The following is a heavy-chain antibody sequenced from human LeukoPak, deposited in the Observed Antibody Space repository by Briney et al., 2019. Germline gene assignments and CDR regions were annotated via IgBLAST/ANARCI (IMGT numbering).Heavy chain of an antibody. J-gene: IGHJ4*02. CDR3: ASDYGSGSYLF. Sequence: PSETLSLTCTVSGGAISSGSYYWSWIRQPAGKGLEWIGRMYISGSTNYNPSLKSRVTISVDTSKNQFSLKLNSVTAADTAVYYCASDYGSGSYLFWGQGTLVTVSS. V-gene: IGHV4-61*02. CDR1: GGAISSGSYY. CDR2: MYISGST. D-gene: IGHD3-10*01.